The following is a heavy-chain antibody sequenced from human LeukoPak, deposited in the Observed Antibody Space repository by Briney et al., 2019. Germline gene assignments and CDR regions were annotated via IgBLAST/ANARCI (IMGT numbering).Heavy chain of an antibody. J-gene: IGHJ4*02. CDR1: GFTFSSYG. CDR2: ISYDGSNK. V-gene: IGHV3-30*03. D-gene: IGHD3-22*01. Sequence: GGSLRLSCAASGFTFSSYGMHWVRQAPGKGLEWVAVISYDGSNKYYADSVKGRFTISRDNSKNTLYVQMNSLRPEDTAVYYCAREHYYDNSGFYRDFDCWGQGTLVTVSS. CDR3: AREHYYDNSGFYRDFDC.